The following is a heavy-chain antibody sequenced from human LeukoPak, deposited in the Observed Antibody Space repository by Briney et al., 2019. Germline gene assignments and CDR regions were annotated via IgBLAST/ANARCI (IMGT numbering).Heavy chain of an antibody. D-gene: IGHD3-10*01. CDR3: AKGQGGRYYGSGSYFDL. V-gene: IGHV3-53*01. Sequence: GGSLRLSCAASGFTVSSNYMSWVRQAPGKGLEWVSVIYSGGSTYYADSVKGRFTISRDNSKNTLYLQMNSLRAEDTAVYYCAKGQGGRYYGSGSYFDLWGRGTLVTVSS. J-gene: IGHJ2*01. CDR1: GFTVSSNY. CDR2: IYSGGST.